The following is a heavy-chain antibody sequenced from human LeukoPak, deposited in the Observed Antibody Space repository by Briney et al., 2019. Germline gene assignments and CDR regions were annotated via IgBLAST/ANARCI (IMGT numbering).Heavy chain of an antibody. Sequence: ASVKVSCKASGYTFTSYDINWVRQATGQGLEWMGWMNPNSGNTGYAQKFQGRVTMTRNTAINTAYMELSRLTSGDPAVYLCARIPRYYYASRGYYFPPPAFDYWGQGNLVTVSS. J-gene: IGHJ4*02. CDR2: MNPNSGNT. V-gene: IGHV1-8*01. CDR3: ARIPRYYYASRGYYFPPPAFDY. D-gene: IGHD3-22*01. CDR1: GYTFTSYD.